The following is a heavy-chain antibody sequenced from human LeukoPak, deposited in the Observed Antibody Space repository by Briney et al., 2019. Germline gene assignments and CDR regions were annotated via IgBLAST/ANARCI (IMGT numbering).Heavy chain of an antibody. CDR3: AKDGDAFDI. J-gene: IGHJ3*02. CDR2: IRYDASNK. CDR1: GFTFSSYG. Sequence: GGSLRLSCAGSGFTFSSYGMHWVRQAPGKGLEWVAFIRYDASNKYYADSVKGRFTISRDNSQNTLYLQMNSLRAEDTAVYYCAKDGDAFDIWGQGTMVTVSS. V-gene: IGHV3-30*02.